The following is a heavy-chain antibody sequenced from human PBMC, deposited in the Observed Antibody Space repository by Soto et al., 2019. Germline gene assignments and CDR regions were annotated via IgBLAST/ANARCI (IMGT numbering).Heavy chain of an antibody. D-gene: IGHD2-15*01. V-gene: IGHV1-8*02. CDR3: ATQDHLASHYYYYMDV. J-gene: IGHJ6*03. CDR1: GYTFTSYG. Sequence: ASVKVSCKASGYTFTSYGINWVRQATGQGLEWMGWMNPNSGNTGYAQKFQGRVTMTRNTSISTAYMELSSLRSEDTAVYYCATQDHLASHYYYYMDVWGKGTTVTVSS. CDR2: MNPNSGNT.